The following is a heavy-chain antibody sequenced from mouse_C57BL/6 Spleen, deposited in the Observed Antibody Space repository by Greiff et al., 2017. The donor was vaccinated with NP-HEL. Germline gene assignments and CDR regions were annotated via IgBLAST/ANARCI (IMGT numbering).Heavy chain of an antibody. Sequence: QVQLQQPGAELVMPGASVKLSCKASGYTFTSYWMHWVKQRPGQGLEWIGEIDPSDSYTNYNQKFKGKSTLTVDKSSSTAYMQLSSLTSEDSAVYYCARSHYGTWFAYWGQGTLVTVSA. D-gene: IGHD1-1*01. CDR1: GYTFTSYW. CDR3: ARSHYGTWFAY. CDR2: IDPSDSYT. J-gene: IGHJ3*01. V-gene: IGHV1-69*01.